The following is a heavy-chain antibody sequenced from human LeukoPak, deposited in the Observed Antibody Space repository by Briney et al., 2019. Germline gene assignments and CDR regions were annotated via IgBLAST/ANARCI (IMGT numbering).Heavy chain of an antibody. CDR3: AREGLLRGIDP. CDR2: IYYSGST. D-gene: IGHD2/OR15-2a*01. CDR1: GGSISSYY. J-gene: IGHJ5*02. Sequence: SETVSLTCIVSGGSISSYYWSWIRQPPGKGLEWIGYIYYSGSTNYNPSLKSRVTISVDTSKNQFSLKLSSVTAADTAVYYCAREGLLRGIDPWGQGTLVTVSS. V-gene: IGHV4-59*01.